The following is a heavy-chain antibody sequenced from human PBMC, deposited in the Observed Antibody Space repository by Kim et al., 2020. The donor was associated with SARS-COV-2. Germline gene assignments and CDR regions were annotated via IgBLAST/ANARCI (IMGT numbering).Heavy chain of an antibody. CDR1: GFTFSSYA. D-gene: IGHD3-10*01. V-gene: IGHV3-30-3*01. J-gene: IGHJ4*02. Sequence: GGSLRLSCAASGFTFSSYAMHWVRQAPGKGLEWVAVISYDGSNKYYADSVKGRFTISRDNSKNTLYLQMNSLRAEDTAVYYCARSGVGELLDLYYFDYWGQGTLVTVSS. CDR2: ISYDGSNK. CDR3: ARSGVGELLDLYYFDY.